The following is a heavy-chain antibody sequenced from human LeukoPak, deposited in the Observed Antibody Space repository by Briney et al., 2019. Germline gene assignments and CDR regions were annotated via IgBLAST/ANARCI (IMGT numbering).Heavy chain of an antibody. V-gene: IGHV3-30*18. J-gene: IGHJ3*02. CDR3: AKQIQLWLDAFDI. CDR1: GFTFSSYG. D-gene: IGHD5-18*01. Sequence: GGSLRLSCAASGFTFSSYGMHWVRQAPGKGLEWVAVISYDGSNKYYADSVKGRFTISRDNSKNTLYLQMNSLRAEDTAVYYCAKQIQLWLDAFDIWGQGTMVTVSS. CDR2: ISYDGSNK.